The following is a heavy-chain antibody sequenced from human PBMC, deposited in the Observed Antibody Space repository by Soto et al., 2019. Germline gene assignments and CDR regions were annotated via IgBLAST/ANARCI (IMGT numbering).Heavy chain of an antibody. J-gene: IGHJ4*02. D-gene: IGHD2-2*01. V-gene: IGHV3-23*01. Sequence: GGSLRLSCAASGFTFSSYAMSWVRQAPGKGLEWVSAISGSGGSTYYADSVKGRFTISRDNSKNTLYLQMNSLRAEDTAVYYCAKGRLGGYCSSTSCFIFDYWGQGTLVTVSS. CDR1: GFTFSSYA. CDR3: AKGRLGGYCSSTSCFIFDY. CDR2: ISGSGGST.